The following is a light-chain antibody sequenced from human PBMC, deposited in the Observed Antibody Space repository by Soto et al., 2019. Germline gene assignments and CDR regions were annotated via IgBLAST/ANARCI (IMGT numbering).Light chain of an antibody. CDR3: QQRNVWPAVT. V-gene: IGKV3-11*01. CDR1: QSVTDF. Sequence: VLKQSPATLALTPGERGPLSCRTSQSVTDFLAWYQQKPGQAPRLFIYGAFNGATGIPARFSGIGSGTDFTHTISRLGHEGSAVHPCQQRNVWPAVTWGQGTRLEIK. J-gene: IGKJ5*01. CDR2: GAF.